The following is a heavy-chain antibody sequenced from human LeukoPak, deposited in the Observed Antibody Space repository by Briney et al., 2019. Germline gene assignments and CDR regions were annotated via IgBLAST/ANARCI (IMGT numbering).Heavy chain of an antibody. J-gene: IGHJ5*02. Sequence: AASVKVSCKASGYTFTSYDINWVRQATGQGLEWMGWMNPNSGNTGYAQTFQGRVTMTRNTSISTAYMELSSLRSEDTAVYYCARVNKESALWFGELLYWFDPWGQGTLVTVSS. D-gene: IGHD3-10*01. CDR2: MNPNSGNT. CDR1: GYTFTSYD. V-gene: IGHV1-8*01. CDR3: ARVNKESALWFGELLYWFDP.